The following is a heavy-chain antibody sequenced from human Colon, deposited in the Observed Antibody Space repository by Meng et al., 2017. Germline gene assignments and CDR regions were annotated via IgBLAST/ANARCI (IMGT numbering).Heavy chain of an antibody. CDR3: ASQVPHYGGNSGGFDS. CDR2: IYYSGST. Sequence: QVQLQESGPGLVKPSQTLSLTCTVSGGSISSGGYYWSWIRQHPVKGLEWIGYIYYSGSTYYNPSLKSRVTISVDTSKNQFSLKLSSVTAADTAVYYCASQVPHYGGNSGGFDSWGQGILVTVSS. D-gene: IGHD4-23*01. V-gene: IGHV4-31*03. J-gene: IGHJ4*02. CDR1: GGSISSGGYY.